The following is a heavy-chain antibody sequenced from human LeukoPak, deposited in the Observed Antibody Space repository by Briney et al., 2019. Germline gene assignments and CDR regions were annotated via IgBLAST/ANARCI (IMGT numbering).Heavy chain of an antibody. J-gene: IGHJ4*02. CDR1: GFIVNTNY. CDR3: AKDQTPKYPEAGQNY. D-gene: IGHD6-19*01. CDR2: IYTGDTT. V-gene: IGHV3-53*01. Sequence: GGSLRLSCAASGFIVNTNYMSWVRQAPGKGLEWVSVIYTGDTTYYADSVKGRFTISRDNSKNTLYLQMNSLRAEDTAVYYCAKDQTPKYPEAGQNYWGQGTLVTVSS.